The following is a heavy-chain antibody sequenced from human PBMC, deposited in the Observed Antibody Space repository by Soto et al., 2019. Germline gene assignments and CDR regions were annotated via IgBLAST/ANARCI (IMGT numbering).Heavy chain of an antibody. J-gene: IGHJ6*02. CDR1: GFTFNSYG. Sequence: QVQLVESGGGVVQPGTSLRLSCTASGFTFNSYGIHWVRQAPGTGLEWLALIEYNAKNRFYADSVKGRCSISRDNSRNTVYLQVNGLRAEDTAVYYCAREGDDYCSGTRCFHYYGLGVWGQGTTVIVSS. CDR3: AREGDDYCSGTRCFHYYGLGV. V-gene: IGHV3-33*05. CDR2: IEYNAKNR. D-gene: IGHD2-15*01.